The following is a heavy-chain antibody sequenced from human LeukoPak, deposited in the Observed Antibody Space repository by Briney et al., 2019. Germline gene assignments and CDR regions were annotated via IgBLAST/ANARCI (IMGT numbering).Heavy chain of an antibody. CDR3: AWTYERELDY. D-gene: IGHD5-12*01. J-gene: IGHJ4*02. CDR2: ISIISSTI. V-gene: IGHV3-48*01. CDR1: GFTFSSYH. Sequence: GGSLRLSCAASGFTFSSYHMNWVRQAPGKGLEWVSYISIISSTIYYADSVKGRFTISRDDAKNSVYLQMNSLRAEDTAVYYCAWTYERELDYWGQATLVTVSP.